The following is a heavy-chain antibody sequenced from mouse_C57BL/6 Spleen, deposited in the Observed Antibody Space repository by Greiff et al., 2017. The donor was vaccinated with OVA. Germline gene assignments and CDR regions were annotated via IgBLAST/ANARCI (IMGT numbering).Heavy chain of an antibody. CDR3: ARKEIYDGYFYY. D-gene: IGHD2-3*01. CDR1: GFTFSSYT. CDR2: ISGGGGNT. J-gene: IGHJ2*01. Sequence: DVKLQESGGGLVKPGGSLKLSCAASGFTFSSYTMSWVRQTPEKRLEWVATISGGGGNTYYPDSVKGRFTISRDNAKNTLYLQMSSLRSEDTALYYCARKEIYDGYFYYWGQGTTLTVSS. V-gene: IGHV5-9*01.